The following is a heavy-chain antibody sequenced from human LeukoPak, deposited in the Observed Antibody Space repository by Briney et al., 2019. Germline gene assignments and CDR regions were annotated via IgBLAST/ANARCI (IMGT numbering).Heavy chain of an antibody. CDR1: GYTFTGYY. Sequence: ASVKVSCKASGYTFTGYYMHWVRQAPGQGLEWMGRINPNSGGTNYAQKFQGRVTMTRDTSISTAYMELSRLRSDDTAVYYCARERAGFGEYSFDYWGQGTLVTVSS. J-gene: IGHJ4*02. D-gene: IGHD3-10*01. CDR3: ARERAGFGEYSFDY. CDR2: INPNSGGT. V-gene: IGHV1-2*06.